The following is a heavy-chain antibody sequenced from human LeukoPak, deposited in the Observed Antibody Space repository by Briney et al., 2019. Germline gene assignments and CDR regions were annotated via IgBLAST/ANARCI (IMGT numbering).Heavy chain of an antibody. D-gene: IGHD3-10*01. V-gene: IGHV4-61*02. CDR1: GGSISSGSYY. CDR2: IYTSGST. Sequence: NASETLSLTCTVSGGSISSGSYYWSWIRQPVGKGLEWIGRIYTSGSTNYNPSLESRVTISIDTSKNEFSLKLTSVTAADTAVYYCAREANYYGSGSYFEGTFDYWGQGSLVTVSS. J-gene: IGHJ4*02. CDR3: AREANYYGSGSYFEGTFDY.